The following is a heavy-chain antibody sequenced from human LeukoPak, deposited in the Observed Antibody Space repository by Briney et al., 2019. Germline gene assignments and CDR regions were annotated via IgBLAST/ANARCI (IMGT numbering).Heavy chain of an antibody. D-gene: IGHD6-19*01. CDR3: AREGSGWFAFDI. CDR1: GGSFSGYY. V-gene: IGHV4-34*01. CDR2: INHSGST. Sequence: PSETLPLTCAVYGGSFSGYYWSWIRQPPGKGLEWIGEINHSGSTNYNPSLKSRVTISVDTSKNQFSLKLSSVTAADTAAYYCAREGSGWFAFDIWGQGTMVTVSS. J-gene: IGHJ3*02.